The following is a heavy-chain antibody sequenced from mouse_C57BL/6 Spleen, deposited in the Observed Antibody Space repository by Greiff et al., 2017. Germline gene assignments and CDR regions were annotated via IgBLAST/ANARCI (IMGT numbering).Heavy chain of an antibody. Sequence: QVQLQQPGAELVMPGASVKLSCKASGYTFTSYWMHWVKQRPGQGLEWIGEIDPSDSYTNYNQKFKGKSTVTVDKSSSTAYMQLSSLTSEDSAVYYCARKDYSNYFFAYWGQGTLVTVSA. CDR2: IDPSDSYT. CDR3: ARKDYSNYFFAY. V-gene: IGHV1-69*01. J-gene: IGHJ3*01. D-gene: IGHD2-5*01. CDR1: GYTFTSYW.